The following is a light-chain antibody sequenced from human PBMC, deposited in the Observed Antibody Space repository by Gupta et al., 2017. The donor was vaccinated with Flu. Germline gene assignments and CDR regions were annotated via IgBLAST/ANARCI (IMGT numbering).Light chain of an antibody. J-gene: IGKJ2*02. CDR1: QSLVYIDGNTY. Sequence: DVVMTPSPLSLPATLVQPASTSCWSSQSLVYIDGNTYLNWFQQKPGQSPRRLINKVSDRESGVPERFSGSGSGTDFTLKISRVEAEDVAIYYCMQGTHWPRTFGQGTKLEIK. V-gene: IGKV2-30*01. CDR2: KVS. CDR3: MQGTHWPRT.